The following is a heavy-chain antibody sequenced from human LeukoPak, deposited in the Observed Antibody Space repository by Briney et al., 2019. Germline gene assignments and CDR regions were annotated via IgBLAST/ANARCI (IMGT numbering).Heavy chain of an antibody. J-gene: IGHJ6*03. V-gene: IGHV3-9*03. CDR3: AKGPRYSSSFDYYMDV. CDR1: GFTFDDYA. Sequence: GGSLRLSCAASGFTFDDYAMHWVRQAPGKGLEWVSGTSWNSSSIGYADSVKGRFTISRDNAKNSLYLQMNSLRAEDMALYYCAKGPRYSSSFDYYMDVWGKGTTVTVSS. D-gene: IGHD6-13*01. CDR2: TSWNSSSI.